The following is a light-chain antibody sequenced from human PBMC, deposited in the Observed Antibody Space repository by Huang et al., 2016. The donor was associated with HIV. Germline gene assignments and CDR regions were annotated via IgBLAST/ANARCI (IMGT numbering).Light chain of an antibody. J-gene: IGKJ2*01. CDR2: GAS. V-gene: IGKV3-15*01. CDR1: QDVSNN. Sequence: ERVMTQSPVILSVSPGATATLACRASQDVSNNLAWYRQKPGQAPSLLIYGASTRVSGVPARFNGSGSGIAFTLTISSVQSEDFAVYYCQQYNNWPRTFGQGTKLEIK. CDR3: QQYNNWPRT.